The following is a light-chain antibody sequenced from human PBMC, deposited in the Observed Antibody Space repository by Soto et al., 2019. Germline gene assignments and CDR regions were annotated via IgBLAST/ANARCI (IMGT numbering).Light chain of an antibody. V-gene: IGKV1-5*01. Sequence: DIQMTQSPSTLSACVGDRVTITCRASQSISSWLAWYQQKPGKAPQLLIYDASSLESGVPSRLSGSGSGTEFTLTIRSLQPDDFATYYCQQYNTMGSFGQGTKVDIK. CDR2: DAS. CDR3: QQYNTMGS. CDR1: QSISSW. J-gene: IGKJ1*01.